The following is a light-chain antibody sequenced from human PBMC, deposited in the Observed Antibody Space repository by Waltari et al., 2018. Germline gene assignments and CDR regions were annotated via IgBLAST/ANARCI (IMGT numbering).Light chain of an antibody. Sequence: QSALTQPASVSGSPGQSITISCTGTSSDVGGYNNVSWYQQHPGKAPKLFIYAVSNRPPGVAKRSPRSKSGNTASLTIAGLQAEDEADYYGSSYISSSTLELFGGGTSLTVL. CDR1: SSDVGGYNN. V-gene: IGLV2-14*03. CDR3: SSYISSSTLEL. J-gene: IGLJ2*01. CDR2: AVS.